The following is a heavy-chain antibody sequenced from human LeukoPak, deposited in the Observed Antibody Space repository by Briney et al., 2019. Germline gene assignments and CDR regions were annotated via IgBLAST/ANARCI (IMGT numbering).Heavy chain of an antibody. V-gene: IGHV3-48*02. Sequence: GGSLRLSCAASGFTFSSYSMNWVRQAPGKGLEWVSYISSGGSTIYYADSVRGRFTISRDTAKNSLYLEMNSLRDEDTAMYYCARGPGHIVVVPAAKPSYYYYGMDVWGQGTTVTVSS. CDR2: ISSGGSTI. CDR3: ARGPGHIVVVPAAKPSYYYYGMDV. CDR1: GFTFSSYS. D-gene: IGHD2-2*01. J-gene: IGHJ6*02.